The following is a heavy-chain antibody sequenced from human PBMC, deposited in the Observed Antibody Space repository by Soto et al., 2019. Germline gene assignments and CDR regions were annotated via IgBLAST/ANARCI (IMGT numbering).Heavy chain of an antibody. CDR3: ANEWGLLPSNVMNV. V-gene: IGHV4-61*03. Sequence: SETLSLTCIVSGDSVTSGSYYWTWLRQPPGKGLEWIGYISYTGRTKYNPSLQSRVTISVDTSKNDFSLNLSSVTAADTAVYFCANEWGLLPSNVMNVWGPGTAVTAS. D-gene: IGHD1-26*01. CDR1: GDSVTSGSYY. CDR2: ISYTGRT. J-gene: IGHJ6*02.